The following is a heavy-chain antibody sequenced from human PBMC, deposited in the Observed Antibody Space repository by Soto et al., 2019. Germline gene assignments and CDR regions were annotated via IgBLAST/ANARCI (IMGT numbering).Heavy chain of an antibody. J-gene: IGHJ2*01. D-gene: IGHD2-21*02. CDR2: IYPGDSDT. CDR1: EYTFTSYW. V-gene: IGHV5-51*01. CDR3: ASRVGDAYWYFDL. Sequence: EVQLVQSGAEVKKPGESLKISCKGSEYTFTSYWIGWVRQMPGKGLEFMGIIYPGDSDTRYSPSFQGQVTISADKSISTAYLQGSSLKASDSAMYYCASRVGDAYWYFDLWGRGTLVTVSS.